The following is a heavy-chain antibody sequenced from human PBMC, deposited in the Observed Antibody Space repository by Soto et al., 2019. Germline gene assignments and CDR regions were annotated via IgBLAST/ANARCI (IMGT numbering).Heavy chain of an antibody. Sequence: DVQLLESGGGLVQPEGSLRLSCAASGFTFSSYAMGWVRQGPGKGLEWVAVVSIGGSTHYADSVRGRFTISRDNAKSSLYLQMDSLRDEDTAVYYCTRKTNADSWGQGTLVTVSS. V-gene: IGHV3-23*01. CDR1: GFTFSSYA. CDR2: VSIGGST. J-gene: IGHJ4*02. CDR3: TRKTNADS.